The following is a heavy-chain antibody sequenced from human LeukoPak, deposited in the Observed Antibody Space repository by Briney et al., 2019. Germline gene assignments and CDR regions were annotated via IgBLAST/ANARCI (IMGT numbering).Heavy chain of an antibody. V-gene: IGHV3-53*05. D-gene: IGHD3-22*01. CDR3: ARGLSGHSIFGSGLSDY. J-gene: IGHJ4*02. CDR2: LYDSNEN. CDR1: GFSVSTNY. Sequence: GGSLRLSCVASGFSVSTNYMNWVRQAPGKGPEWVPVLYDSNENFYLAAVEGRFFISRDSPTNTLYLQMNSLRPEDTAVYYCARGLSGHSIFGSGLSDYWGRGTLVTVSS.